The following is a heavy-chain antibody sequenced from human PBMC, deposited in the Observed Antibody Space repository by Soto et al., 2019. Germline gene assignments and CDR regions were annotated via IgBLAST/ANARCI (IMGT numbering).Heavy chain of an antibody. V-gene: IGHV3-23*01. CDR1: GFTFSSYA. J-gene: IGHJ4*02. CDR2: ISGSGGST. D-gene: IGHD6-19*01. Sequence: GGSLRLSCAASGFTFSSYAMSWVRQATGKGLEWVSAISGSGGSTYYADSVKGRFTISRDNSKNTLYLQMNSLRVEDTAVYYCAKDPRSVAGLGYWGQGTLDTVSS. CDR3: AKDPRSVAGLGY.